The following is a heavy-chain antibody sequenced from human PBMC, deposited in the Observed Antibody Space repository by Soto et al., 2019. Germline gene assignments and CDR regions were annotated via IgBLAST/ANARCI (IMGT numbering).Heavy chain of an antibody. CDR3: ARGLSGVSTGFES. J-gene: IGHJ4*02. CDR1: GFTFSSYG. D-gene: IGHD3-10*01. CDR2: INSDGSST. Sequence: GGSLRLSCAASGFTFSSYGMHWVRQAPGKGLVWVSRINSDGSSTSYADSVMGRFTISRAHANNPLYLQMNSLRAEATALYYGARGLSGVSTGFESWGQGTPVTVSS. V-gene: IGHV3-74*01.